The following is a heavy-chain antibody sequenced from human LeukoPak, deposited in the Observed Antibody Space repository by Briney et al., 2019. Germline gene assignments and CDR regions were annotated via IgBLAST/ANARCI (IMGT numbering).Heavy chain of an antibody. Sequence: GGSLRLSCAASGFTFSTYFMHWVRQAPGKGLVWVSRINSDGSSTSYADSVKGRFTISRDNAKNTLYLQMNSLRAEDTAVYYCARALLDCSGGSCYGYWGQGTLVTVSS. J-gene: IGHJ4*02. CDR3: ARALLDCSGGSCYGY. CDR2: INSDGSST. D-gene: IGHD2-15*01. V-gene: IGHV3-74*01. CDR1: GFTFSTYF.